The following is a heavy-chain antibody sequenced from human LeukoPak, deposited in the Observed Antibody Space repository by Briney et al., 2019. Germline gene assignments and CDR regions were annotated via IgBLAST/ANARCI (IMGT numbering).Heavy chain of an antibody. CDR1: GGSFSGYY. J-gene: IGHJ5*02. CDR2: INHSGST. V-gene: IGHV4-34*01. D-gene: IGHD2-15*01. CDR3: TRGLRLGYCSGGSCYYWFDP. Sequence: PSETLSLTCAVYGGSFSGYYWSWIRQPPGKGLEWIGEINHSGSTNYNPSLQSRITISADTSKNQFSLNLRSVIAAETAVYYCTRGLRLGYCSGGSCYYWFDPWGQGTRVTVSS.